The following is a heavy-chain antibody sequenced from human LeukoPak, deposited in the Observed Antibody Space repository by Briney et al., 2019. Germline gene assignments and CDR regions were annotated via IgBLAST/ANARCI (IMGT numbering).Heavy chain of an antibody. D-gene: IGHD6-19*01. CDR1: GGSISSYY. Sequence: SETLSLTCIVSGGSISSYYWSWIRQPPGKGLEWIGYIYYSGSTNYNPSLKSRVTISVDTSKNQFSLKLSSVTAADTAVYYCARVQQWLVSYYFDYWGQGTLVTVSS. CDR2: IYYSGST. CDR3: ARVQQWLVSYYFDY. J-gene: IGHJ4*02. V-gene: IGHV4-59*01.